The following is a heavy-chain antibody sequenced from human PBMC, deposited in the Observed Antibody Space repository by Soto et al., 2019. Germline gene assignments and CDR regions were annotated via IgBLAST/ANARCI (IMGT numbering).Heavy chain of an antibody. J-gene: IGHJ3*02. CDR2: IWYDGSNK. CDR1: GFTFSSYG. CDR3: ARDRDYTAFDI. D-gene: IGHD4-17*01. Sequence: GGSLRLSCAASGFTFSSYGMHWVRQAPGKGLEWVAVIWYDGSNKYYADSVKGRFTISRDNSKNTLYLQMNSLRAEDTAVYYCARDRDYTAFDIWGQGTMVTVSS. V-gene: IGHV3-33*01.